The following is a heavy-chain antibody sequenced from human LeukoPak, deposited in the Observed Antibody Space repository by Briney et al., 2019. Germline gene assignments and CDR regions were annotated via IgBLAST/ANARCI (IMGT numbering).Heavy chain of an antibody. Sequence: KTSQTLSLTCTVSGGSISSGGYYWSWIRQHPGKGLEWIGYIYYSGSTYYNPSLKSRVTISVDTSKNQFSLKLSSVTAADTAVYYCARVAHYAGWFDPWGQGTLVTVSS. V-gene: IGHV4-31*03. J-gene: IGHJ5*02. CDR3: ARVAHYAGWFDP. CDR2: IYYSGST. CDR1: GGSISSGGYY. D-gene: IGHD4-23*01.